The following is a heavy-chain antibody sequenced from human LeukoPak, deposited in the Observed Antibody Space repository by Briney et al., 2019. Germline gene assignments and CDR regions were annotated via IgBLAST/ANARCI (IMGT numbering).Heavy chain of an antibody. J-gene: IGHJ4*02. CDR3: AKDPPPPPRIAAAGNHKTFDY. V-gene: IGHV3-23*01. CDR1: GFTFSSYA. D-gene: IGHD6-13*01. Sequence: PGGSLRLSCAASGFTFSSYAMSWVRQAPGKGLEWVSAISGSGGSTYYADSVKGRFTISRDNSKNTLYLQMNSLRAEDTAVYYCAKDPPPPPRIAAAGNHKTFDYWGQGTLVTVSS. CDR2: ISGSGGST.